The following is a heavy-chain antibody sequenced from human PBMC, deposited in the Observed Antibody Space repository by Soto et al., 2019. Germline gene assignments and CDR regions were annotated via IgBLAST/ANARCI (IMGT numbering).Heavy chain of an antibody. V-gene: IGHV3-23*01. J-gene: IGHJ5*02. CDR3: AKGGSTTRTYNWFDL. CDR1: GFTFSTYA. D-gene: IGHD1-1*01. Sequence: EVQLLESGGGLVQPGGSLTLSGAASGFTFSTYAMSWVRQAPGKGLEWVSGISYSGGHIYYADSVKGRFTISRDNSKNTLYLQMNSPRAEDTAVYYCAKGGSTTRTYNWFDLWGPGTLVTVSS. CDR2: ISYSGGHI.